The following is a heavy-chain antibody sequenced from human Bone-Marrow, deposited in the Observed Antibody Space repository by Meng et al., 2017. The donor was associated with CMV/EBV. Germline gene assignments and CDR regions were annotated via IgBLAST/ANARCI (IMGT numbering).Heavy chain of an antibody. V-gene: IGHV3-23*01. CDR1: GFTFGTFP. J-gene: IGHJ4*02. CDR3: ARSNYDFWNGHPYSDY. CDR2: ISGSGGST. D-gene: IGHD3-3*01. Sequence: GESLKISCAASGFTFGTFPMNWVRQAPGKGLEWVSAISGSGGSTYYADSVKGRFTISRDNSKNTLYLQMNSLRAEDTAVYYCARSNYDFWNGHPYSDYWGQGTLVTVSS.